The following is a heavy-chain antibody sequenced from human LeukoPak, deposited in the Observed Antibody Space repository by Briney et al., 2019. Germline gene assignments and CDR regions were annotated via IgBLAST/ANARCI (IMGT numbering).Heavy chain of an antibody. CDR3: ATGSPRLWFGPLFEH. D-gene: IGHD3-10*01. CDR2: LNPDTGGT. J-gene: IGHJ4*02. Sequence: VASVKVSCKASGYTFLDYYIHWVRQAPGQGLEGMGWLNPDTGGTNFAQKFQGRVTMTRDTSVTTDYMEVSGLRYDDTDVYYCATGSPRLWFGPLFEHWGQGNLVTVSS. V-gene: IGHV1-2*02. CDR1: GYTFLDYY.